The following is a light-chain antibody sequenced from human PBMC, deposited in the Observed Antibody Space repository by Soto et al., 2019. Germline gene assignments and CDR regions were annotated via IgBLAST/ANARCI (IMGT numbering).Light chain of an antibody. Sequence: DIQMTQSPSTLSASVGDRVTITCRASQSISSWLAWYQQKPGKAPKLLIYKASSLESGVPSRFSGTGSGTAFTLTISSLQPEDFATYYCEQYNSYPRTFGQGSKVEIK. CDR3: EQYNSYPRT. V-gene: IGKV1-5*03. J-gene: IGKJ1*01. CDR2: KAS. CDR1: QSISSW.